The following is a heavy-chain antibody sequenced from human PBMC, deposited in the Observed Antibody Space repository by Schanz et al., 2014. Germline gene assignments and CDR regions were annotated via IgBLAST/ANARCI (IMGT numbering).Heavy chain of an antibody. V-gene: IGHV3-23*04. CDR3: AKGKSEVRGIILDY. D-gene: IGHD3-10*01. Sequence: VHLVESGGGVVQPGRSLRLSCAASGITFSGYSMNWVRQAPGKGLEWVATISGSSENTYYADSVKGRVTISRDNSRNTLFLQMRNLRADDTALYYCAKGKSEVRGIILDYCGQGTMDVVFS. CDR1: GITFSGYS. J-gene: IGHJ4*02. CDR2: ISGSSENT.